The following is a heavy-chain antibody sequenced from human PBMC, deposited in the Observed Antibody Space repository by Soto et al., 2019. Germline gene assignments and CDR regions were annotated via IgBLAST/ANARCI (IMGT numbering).Heavy chain of an antibody. CDR2: ISAYNGNT. J-gene: IGHJ6*02. CDR3: ARGVLRAARSKYYYYGMDV. V-gene: IGHV1-18*04. CDR1: GYTFTSYG. Sequence: ASVKVSCKASGYTFTSYGISWVRQAPGQGLEWMGWISAYNGNTNHAQKLQGRVTMTTDTSTSTAYMELRSLRSDDTAVYYCARGVLRAARSKYYYYGMDVWGQGTTVTVSS. D-gene: IGHD6-6*01.